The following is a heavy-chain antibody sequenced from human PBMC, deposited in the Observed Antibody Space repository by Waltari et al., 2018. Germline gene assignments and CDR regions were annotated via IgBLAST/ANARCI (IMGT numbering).Heavy chain of an antibody. D-gene: IGHD6-13*01. J-gene: IGHJ6*02. V-gene: IGHV3-21*01. CDR3: ASGTAAAGRLYYYYGMDV. CDR2: ISSSSSYI. CDR1: GFTFSSYS. Sequence: EVQLVESGGGLVKPGGSLRLSCAASGFTFSSYSMNWVRQAPGKGLEWVSSISSSSSYIYYADSVKGRFTISRDNAKNSLYLQMNSLRAEDTAVYYCASGTAAAGRLYYYYGMDVWGQGTTVTVSS.